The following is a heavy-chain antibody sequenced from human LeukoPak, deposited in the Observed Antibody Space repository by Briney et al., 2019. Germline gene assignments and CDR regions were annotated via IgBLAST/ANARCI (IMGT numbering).Heavy chain of an antibody. D-gene: IGHD1-26*01. CDR1: GFTVSSNY. J-gene: IGHJ6*03. V-gene: IGHV3-21*01. CDR2: ISSSSSYI. Sequence: GGSLRLSCAASGFTVSSNYMSWIRQAPGKGLEWVSSISSSSSYIYYADSVKGRFTISRDNPKNSLFLQMNSLRAEDTAVYFCARATWDPNYYYYMDVWGKGTTVTISS. CDR3: ARATWDPNYYYYMDV.